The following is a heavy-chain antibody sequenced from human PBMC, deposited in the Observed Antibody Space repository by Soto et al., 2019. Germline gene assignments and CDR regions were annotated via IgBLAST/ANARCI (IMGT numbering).Heavy chain of an antibody. Sequence: EVQLVESGGGLIQPGGSRRLSCAASGFTVSSNYMSWVRQAPGKGLEWVSVIYSGGGTDYADSVKGRFTISRDNSKNTLYLQMTSLRAENTAVYYCARYRVESRYPEYFQHWGQGTLVTFSS. J-gene: IGHJ1*01. CDR3: ARYRVESRYPEYFQH. CDR2: IYSGGGT. D-gene: IGHD3-16*02. V-gene: IGHV3-53*01. CDR1: GFTVSSNY.